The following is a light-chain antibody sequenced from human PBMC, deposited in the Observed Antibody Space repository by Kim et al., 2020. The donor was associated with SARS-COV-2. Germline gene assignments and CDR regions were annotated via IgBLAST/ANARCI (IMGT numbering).Light chain of an antibody. V-gene: IGKV2-28*01. CDR3: MQALQTPYT. Sequence: DIVMTQSPLSLPVTPGEPASISCRSSQSLLHSNGYNILDWYLQKPGQSPQLLIYLGSNRASGVPDRFSGGASGTDFTLKISRVEAEDVGLYYCMQALQTPYTFGQGTKLEI. CDR1: QSLLHSNGYNI. J-gene: IGKJ2*01. CDR2: LGS.